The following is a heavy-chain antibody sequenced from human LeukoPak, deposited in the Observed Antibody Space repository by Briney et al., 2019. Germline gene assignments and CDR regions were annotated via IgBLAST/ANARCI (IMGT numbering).Heavy chain of an antibody. CDR1: GGSIRISNYY. CDR3: AREGKNYYDGSGAFDI. D-gene: IGHD3-22*01. J-gene: IGHJ3*02. CDR2: VYYTGTT. Sequence: PSETLSLTCTVSGGSIRISNYYWGWIRQPPGKGLEWIASVYYTGTTYYNPSLKSRVTLFVETSKNQFSLKLSSVTAADTAVYYCAREGKNYYDGSGAFDIWGQGTMVTVSS. V-gene: IGHV4-39*02.